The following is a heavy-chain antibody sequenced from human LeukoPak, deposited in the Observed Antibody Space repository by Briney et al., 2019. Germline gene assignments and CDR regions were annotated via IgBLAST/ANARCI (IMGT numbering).Heavy chain of an antibody. CDR3: ARVTGYTIEDYFDY. CDR2: IYHSGST. V-gene: IGHV4-39*07. Sequence: SETLSLTCTVSGGSISSSSYYWGWIRQPPGKGLEWIGEIYHSGSTDYNPSLKSRVTISVKTSKNQFSLKLRSVTAADTAVYYCARVTGYTIEDYFDYWGQGTLVTVSS. J-gene: IGHJ4*02. CDR1: GGSISSSSYY. D-gene: IGHD3-9*01.